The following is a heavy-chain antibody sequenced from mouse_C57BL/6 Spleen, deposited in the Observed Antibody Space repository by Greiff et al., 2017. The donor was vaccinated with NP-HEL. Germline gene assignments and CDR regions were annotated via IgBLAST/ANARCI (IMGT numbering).Heavy chain of an antibody. CDR1: GYAFTNYL. CDR2: INPGSGGT. D-gene: IGHD2-4*01. CDR3: ARSVPDYDWFAY. V-gene: IGHV1-54*01. Sequence: QVQLQQSGAELVRPGTSVKVSCKASGYAFTNYLIEWVKQRPGQGLEWIGVINPGSGGTNYNEKFKGKATLTADKSSSTAYMQLSSLTSEDSAVYFCARSVPDYDWFAYWGQETLVTVSA. J-gene: IGHJ3*01.